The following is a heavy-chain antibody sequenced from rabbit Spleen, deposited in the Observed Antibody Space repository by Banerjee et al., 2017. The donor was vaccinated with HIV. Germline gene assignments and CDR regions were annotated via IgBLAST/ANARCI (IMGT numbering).Heavy chain of an antibody. CDR1: GFSFTDKDV. CDR3: ARDLPDIIGWNFGF. D-gene: IGHD1-1*01. CDR2: INSITGKT. Sequence: QEQLVESGGGLVQPEGSLTLTCRASGFSFTDKDVMCWVRQAPGKGLEWIGCINSITGKTVYATWAKGRFTNSRASSTTVFLQMTSLTAADTATYFCARDLPDIIGWNFGFWGPGTLVTVS. J-gene: IGHJ3*01. V-gene: IGHV1S45*01.